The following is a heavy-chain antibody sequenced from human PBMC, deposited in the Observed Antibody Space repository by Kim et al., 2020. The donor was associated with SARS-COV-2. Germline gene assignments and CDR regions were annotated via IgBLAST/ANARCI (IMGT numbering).Heavy chain of an antibody. J-gene: IGHJ5*02. V-gene: IGHV1-18*01. CDR3: ARDCDYINDCFDP. D-gene: IGHD4-4*01. Sequence: NYAEKFQGRVTVTTDTSTSTAYMELRSLRSDDTAVYYCARDCDYINDCFDPWGQGTLVTVSS.